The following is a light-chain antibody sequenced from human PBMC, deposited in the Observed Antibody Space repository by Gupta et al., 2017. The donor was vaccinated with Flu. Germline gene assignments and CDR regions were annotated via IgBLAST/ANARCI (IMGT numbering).Light chain of an antibody. J-gene: IGKJ4*01. CDR3: QQYYSTLT. V-gene: IGKV4-1*01. Sequence: DIVMTQSPDSLAVSLGERATINCKSSQSVLYSSNNKNYLAWYQQKPEQPPKLLFYWSSTRESVVPTRCSGSGSGTDFTLTISSLPAEYVAVYYCQQYYSTLTFGGGTKVEIK. CDR1: QSVLYSSNNKNY. CDR2: WSS.